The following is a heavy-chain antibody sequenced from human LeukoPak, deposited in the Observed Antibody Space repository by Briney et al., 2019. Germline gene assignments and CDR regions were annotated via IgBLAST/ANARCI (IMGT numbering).Heavy chain of an antibody. CDR2: ISYDGSNK. CDR3: VAGRYFDY. V-gene: IGHV3-30*03. D-gene: IGHD6-19*01. J-gene: IGHJ4*02. CDR1: GSPFSSFG. Sequence: GGSLRLSCAASGSPFSSFGMHWVRQAPGKGLEWVAVISYDGSNKYYADSVKGRFTISRDNSKNTLYLQMNSLRAKDTAVYRAVAGRYFDYWGQGTLVTVSS.